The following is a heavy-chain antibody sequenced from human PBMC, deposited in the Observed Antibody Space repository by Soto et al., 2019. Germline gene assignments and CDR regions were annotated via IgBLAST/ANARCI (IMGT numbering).Heavy chain of an antibody. D-gene: IGHD2-15*01. J-gene: IGHJ5*02. Sequence: ASVKVSCKASGYTFTRYTMNWVRQAPGQRLEWMGWINPDNGNTKSSQKFQDRVIITRDTSASTAYMDLSSLRSEDTAVYYCARGIATGQLDPWGQGTLVAVSS. CDR2: INPDNGNT. CDR1: GYTFTRYT. V-gene: IGHV1-3*01. CDR3: ARGIATGQLDP.